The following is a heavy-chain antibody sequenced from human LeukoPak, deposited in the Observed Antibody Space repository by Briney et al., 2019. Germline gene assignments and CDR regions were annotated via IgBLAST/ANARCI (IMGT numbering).Heavy chain of an antibody. D-gene: IGHD3-22*01. Sequence: SETLSLTCTVSGESISGFYWTWIRQPPGKGLEWIGYIYYSGSTNYNPSLKSRVTISVDTSKNQFSLKLNSVTAADTAVYYCASNYYASTGYYHTGLYYFDYWGQGTLVTVSS. CDR2: IYYSGST. V-gene: IGHV4-59*08. CDR3: ASNYYASTGYYHTGLYYFDY. J-gene: IGHJ4*02. CDR1: GESISGFY.